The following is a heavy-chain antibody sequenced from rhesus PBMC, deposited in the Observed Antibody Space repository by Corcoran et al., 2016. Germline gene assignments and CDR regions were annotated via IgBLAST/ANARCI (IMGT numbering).Heavy chain of an antibody. CDR1: GFTFDDYA. D-gene: IGHD3-3*01. CDR3: TRDGPYNSLDV. Sequence: DVQLVESGGGLVKPGGSLRLSCAASGFTFDDYAMSWVRQAPGKGLEWVSRISWNSGPIYDADSVKGRFTISRDNAKNSLFLQMDRLRAEDTAVYYCTRDGPYNSLDVWGRGVLVTVSS. CDR2: ISWNSGPI. J-gene: IGHJ5-2*02. V-gene: IGHV3-134*01.